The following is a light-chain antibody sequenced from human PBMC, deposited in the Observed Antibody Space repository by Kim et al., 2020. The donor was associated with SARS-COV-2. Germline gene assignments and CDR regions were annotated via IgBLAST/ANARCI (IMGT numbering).Light chain of an antibody. CDR3: QQYGSSPPYT. CDR1: QSVSSSY. Sequence: EIVLTQSPGTLSLSPGERATLSCRASQSVSSSYLAWYQQKPGQAPRLLIYGASSRATGIPDRFSGSGSGTDFTLTISRLEPEDFAVYYCQQYGSSPPYTFGQGPSWRS. V-gene: IGKV3-20*01. J-gene: IGKJ2*01. CDR2: GAS.